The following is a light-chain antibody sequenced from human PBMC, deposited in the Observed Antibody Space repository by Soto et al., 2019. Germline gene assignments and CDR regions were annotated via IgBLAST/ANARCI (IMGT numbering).Light chain of an antibody. CDR2: EVS. CDR3: SSYTTTSSYV. Sequence: QSVLTQPASVSGSPGQSITISCTGTSSDVGAYSHVSWYQQHPGKAPKLMIYEVSNRPAGVSNRFSGSKSVNTASLTISGLQAEDEADYYCSSYTTTSSYVFGTGTKVTVL. V-gene: IGLV2-14*01. J-gene: IGLJ1*01. CDR1: SSDVGAYSH.